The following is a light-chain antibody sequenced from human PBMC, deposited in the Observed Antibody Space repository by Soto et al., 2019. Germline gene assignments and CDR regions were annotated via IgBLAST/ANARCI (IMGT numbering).Light chain of an antibody. J-gene: IGKJ4*01. CDR3: QHRSDWPPFT. V-gene: IGKV3-11*01. CDR2: DAS. Sequence: EIVLTQSPATLSLSPGERATLSCRASQGVSSSLAWYQQKPGQAPRLLIYDASNRATGIPARFSGSGSGTDFTLTISSLEPEDFAVYYCQHRSDWPPFTFGGGTKVDIK. CDR1: QGVSSS.